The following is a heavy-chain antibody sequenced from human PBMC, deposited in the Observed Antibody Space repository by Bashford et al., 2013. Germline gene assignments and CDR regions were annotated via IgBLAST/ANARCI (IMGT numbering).Heavy chain of an antibody. CDR2: VKSKAAGGTT. D-gene: IGHD1-26*01. CDR3: TRALREVGY. Sequence: VRQAPGKGLEWVAHVKSKAAGGTTDYAAPVKGRFTISRDDSKSIAYLQMNSLKTEDTAVYYCTRALREVGYWGQGPWSPSPQ. V-gene: IGHV3-49*02. J-gene: IGHJ4*02.